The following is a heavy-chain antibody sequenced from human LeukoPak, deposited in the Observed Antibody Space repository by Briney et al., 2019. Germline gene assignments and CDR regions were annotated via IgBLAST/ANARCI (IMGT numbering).Heavy chain of an antibody. CDR3: ATLMAHLDY. J-gene: IGHJ4*02. CDR1: GYTFTDYH. Sequence: ASVKVSCKAFGYTFTDYHMHRVRQAPGQGLEWMGWINPNSGDTNYTQKFQGRVTMTRDTTIGTAYMELSRLRSDDTAVFYCATLMAHLDYWGQGTLVTVSS. CDR2: INPNSGDT. D-gene: IGHD2-8*01. V-gene: IGHV1-2*02.